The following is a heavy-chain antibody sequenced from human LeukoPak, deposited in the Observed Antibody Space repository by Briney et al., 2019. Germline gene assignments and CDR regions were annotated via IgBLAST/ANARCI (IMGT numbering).Heavy chain of an antibody. V-gene: IGHV1-2*02. J-gene: IGHJ4*02. CDR1: GYTFTGYY. D-gene: IGHD2-15*01. Sequence: ASVKVSCKASGYTFTGYYMHWVRQAPGQGLEWMGWINPNSGGTNYAQTFQGRVTMTRDTSISTAYMELSRLRSDDTAVYYCARASGRSGGYRIDYWGQGTLVTVSS. CDR2: INPNSGGT. CDR3: ARASGRSGGYRIDY.